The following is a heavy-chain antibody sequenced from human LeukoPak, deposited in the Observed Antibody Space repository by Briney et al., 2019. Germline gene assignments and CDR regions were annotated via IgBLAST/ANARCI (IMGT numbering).Heavy chain of an antibody. Sequence: GALRLSCAASGFPFKKVWMNWVRQAPGKGLEWVGRIKSKTDGGTTDFAAPVKGRFAISRDDSKNTLSLQMNSLKTEDTGVYYCTQGGTKAYSWGQGTLVTVSS. CDR2: IKSKTDGGTT. D-gene: IGHD3-16*01. CDR3: TQGGTKAYS. V-gene: IGHV3-15*01. CDR1: GFPFKKVW. J-gene: IGHJ4*02.